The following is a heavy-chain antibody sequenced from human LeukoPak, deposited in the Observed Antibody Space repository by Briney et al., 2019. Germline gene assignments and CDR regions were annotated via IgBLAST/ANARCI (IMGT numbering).Heavy chain of an antibody. J-gene: IGHJ5*02. V-gene: IGHV1-46*01. Sequence: ASAKVSCKASGYSFTSHYMHWVRQAAGQGLEWMGLINPRGTSTIYAEKFQGRIIMTRDRSTTTDYMELSSLKSDDTAVYYCARDNSIHERGWWFDPWGQGTLVTVSS. CDR1: GYSFTSHY. CDR2: INPRGTST. CDR3: ARDNSIHERGWWFDP. D-gene: IGHD4-23*01.